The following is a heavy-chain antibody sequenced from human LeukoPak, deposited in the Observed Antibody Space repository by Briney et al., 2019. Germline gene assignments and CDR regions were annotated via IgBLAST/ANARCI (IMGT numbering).Heavy chain of an antibody. CDR3: ASIVVVPAASLEGYDY. D-gene: IGHD2-2*01. J-gene: IGHJ4*02. Sequence: GGSLRLSCAASGVTFSSYGMHWVRQAPGKGLEWVAVISYDGSNKYYADSVKGRFTISRDNSKNTLYLQMNSLRAEDTAVYYCASIVVVPAASLEGYDYWGQGTLVTVSS. CDR1: GVTFSSYG. CDR2: ISYDGSNK. V-gene: IGHV3-30*03.